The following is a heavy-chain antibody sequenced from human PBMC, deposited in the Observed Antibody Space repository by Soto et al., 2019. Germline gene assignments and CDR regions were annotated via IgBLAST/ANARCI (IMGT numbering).Heavy chain of an antibody. CDR1: GGSISSHY. CDR2: IYYRGST. J-gene: IGHJ6*02. CDR3: ARDGREASGMDV. D-gene: IGHD1-26*01. Sequence: PSETLSLTCTVSGGSISSHYVSWVRQAPGKGLEWIGHIYYRGSTNYNPSLRSRSTISVDTSKNQFSLKLNSVTTADAAVYYCARDGREASGMDVWGQGTKVTVYS. V-gene: IGHV4-59*11.